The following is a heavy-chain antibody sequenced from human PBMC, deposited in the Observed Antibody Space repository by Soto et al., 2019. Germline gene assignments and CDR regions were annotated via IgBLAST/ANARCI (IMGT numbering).Heavy chain of an antibody. CDR1: GFPFNSYP. J-gene: IGHJ4*02. V-gene: IGHV3-23*01. CDR3: AKDRHYGSGTYSDSYLDY. D-gene: IGHD3-10*01. Sequence: EVQLLESGGGLVQPGGPRSLSCGGSGFPFNSYPLPWFGQVQGKGLEGASAIGGSGGTTYYANSVKGRFTISRDQSKDTLYLQMNSLRAEDTAIYYCAKDRHYGSGTYSDSYLDYWGQGTLVTVSS. CDR2: IGGSGGTT.